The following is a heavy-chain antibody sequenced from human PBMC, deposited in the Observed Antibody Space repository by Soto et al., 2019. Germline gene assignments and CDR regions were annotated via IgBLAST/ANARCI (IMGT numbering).Heavy chain of an antibody. CDR3: ARMYSSGSGWFHP. CDR2: FYSSGSI. CDR1: GYSITAGGYY. V-gene: IGHV4-31*03. J-gene: IGHJ5*02. D-gene: IGHD6-19*01. Sequence: SETLSLTCFVSGYSITAGGYYWSWIRRHPGKGLEWIGSFYSSGSIIYNPSLRSRVSISGDTSSNQFSMSLTSVTAADTARYYCARMYSSGSGWFHPWGQGTRVTVSS.